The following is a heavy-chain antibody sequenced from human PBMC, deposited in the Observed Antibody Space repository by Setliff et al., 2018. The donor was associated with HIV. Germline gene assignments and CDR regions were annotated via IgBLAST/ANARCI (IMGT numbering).Heavy chain of an antibody. CDR3: ARHRQWPTSPVYFDY. V-gene: IGHV4-39*01. J-gene: IGHJ4*02. CDR2: IYYSGST. CDR1: GGSISSSSYY. D-gene: IGHD6-19*01. Sequence: KTSETLSLTCTVSGGSISSSSYYWGWIRQPPGKGLEWIATIYYSGSTYYNPSLKSRVTISVDTSKNQFSLKMSSVTAADTAVYYCARHRQWPTSPVYFDYWGQGTLVTVSS.